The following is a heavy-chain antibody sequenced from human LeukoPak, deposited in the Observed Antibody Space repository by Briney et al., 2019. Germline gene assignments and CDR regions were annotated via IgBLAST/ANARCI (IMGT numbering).Heavy chain of an antibody. Sequence: GGSLRLSCAASGFTFSSYSMNWVRQAPGKGLEWVSTITTSDGNTYYADSVKGRFTVSRDNSKNTLFLQMNSLRAEDTAVYYCTREMVMIGYWGQGNLVTVYS. J-gene: IGHJ4*02. CDR2: ITTSDGNT. V-gene: IGHV3-23*01. CDR1: GFTFSSYS. CDR3: TREMVMIGY. D-gene: IGHD4-23*01.